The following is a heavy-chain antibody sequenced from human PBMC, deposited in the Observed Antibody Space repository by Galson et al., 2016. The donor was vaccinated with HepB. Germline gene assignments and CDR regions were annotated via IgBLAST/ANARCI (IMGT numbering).Heavy chain of an antibody. CDR1: GFAFSNFG. CDR3: AASTWVTTGFDY. V-gene: IGHV3-30*03. D-gene: IGHD2-21*02. CDR2: ISYDGSNQ. Sequence: SLRLSCAASGFAFSNFGMHWVRQAPGKGLEWVAIISYDGSNQFFIDSVRGRFTISGDNSKNTLYLQLNNVRPEDTAVYYCAASTWVTTGFDYWGQGTLVTVSS. J-gene: IGHJ4*02.